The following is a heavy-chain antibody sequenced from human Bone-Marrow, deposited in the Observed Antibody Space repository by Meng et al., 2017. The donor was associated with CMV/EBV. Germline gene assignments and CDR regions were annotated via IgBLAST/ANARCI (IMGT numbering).Heavy chain of an antibody. V-gene: IGHV3-30-3*01. CDR3: ARGTTVTLPFDY. CDR1: GFTFSDYA. CDR2: ISYDGSNK. D-gene: IGHD4-17*01. J-gene: IGHJ4*02. Sequence: CAASGFTFSDYAMHWVRQSAGKGLEWVSVISYDGSNKYYADSVKGRFTISRDNSKNTLYLQMKSLRAEDTAVYYCARGTTVTLPFDYWGQGTLVTVSS.